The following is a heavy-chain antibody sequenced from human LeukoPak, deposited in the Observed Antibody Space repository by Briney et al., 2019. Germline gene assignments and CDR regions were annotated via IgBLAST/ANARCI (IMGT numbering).Heavy chain of an antibody. D-gene: IGHD2-15*01. V-gene: IGHV4-59*01. CDR3: ARGELLLAALDY. CDR2: IYYSGST. J-gene: IGHJ4*02. CDR1: GGSISSYY. Sequence: PSETLSLTCTVSGGSISSYYWSWIRQPPGKGLEWIGYIYYSGSTNYNPSLKSRVTISVDTSKNQFSLKLSSVTAADTAVYYCARGELLLAALDYWGQGTLVTVSS.